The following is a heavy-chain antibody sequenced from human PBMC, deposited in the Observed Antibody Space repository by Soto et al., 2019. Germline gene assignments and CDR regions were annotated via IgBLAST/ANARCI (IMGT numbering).Heavy chain of an antibody. V-gene: IGHV3-23*01. CDR2: VSDGGPNT. CDR3: AKHQGSWGYYFDF. CDR1: AFTFSSYA. J-gene: IGHJ4*02. D-gene: IGHD2-15*01. Sequence: PGESLRLSCTASAFTFSSYAMSWVRQAPGKGLEWVSAVSDGGPNTQYADSVKGRFTISRDNSKNTLDLEMNRLGAEYTAVYYCAKHQGSWGYYFDFWGQGALVTVSS.